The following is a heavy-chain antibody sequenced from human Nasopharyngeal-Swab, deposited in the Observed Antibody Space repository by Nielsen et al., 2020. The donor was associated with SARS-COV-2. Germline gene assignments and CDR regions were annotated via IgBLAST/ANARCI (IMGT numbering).Heavy chain of an antibody. CDR1: GFTFDDYA. V-gene: IGHV3-9*01. CDR3: AKDSHAIYYDSSGYYHY. D-gene: IGHD3-22*01. CDR2: ISWNSGSI. J-gene: IGHJ4*02. Sequence: GGSLRLSCAASGFTFDDYAMHWVRQAPGKGLEWVSGISWNSGSIGYADSVKGRFTISGDNAKNSLYLQMNSLRAEDTALYYCAKDSHAIYYDSSGYYHYWGQGTLVTVSS.